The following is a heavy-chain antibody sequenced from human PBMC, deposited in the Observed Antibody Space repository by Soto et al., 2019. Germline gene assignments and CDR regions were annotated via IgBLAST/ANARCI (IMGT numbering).Heavy chain of an antibody. V-gene: IGHV1-46*03. CDR3: ARALGDYVGAFDI. CDR1: GYTFTSYY. J-gene: IGHJ3*02. CDR2: INPSGGST. Sequence: ASVKVSCKASGYTFTSYYIHWVRQAPGQGLEWMGIINPSGGSTSYAQKFQGRVTMTRDTSTSTAYMELSSLRSEDTAVYYCARALGDYVGAFDIWGQGTMVTVSS. D-gene: IGHD4-17*01.